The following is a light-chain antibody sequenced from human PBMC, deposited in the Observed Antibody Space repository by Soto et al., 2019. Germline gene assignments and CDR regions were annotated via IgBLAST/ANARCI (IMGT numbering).Light chain of an antibody. J-gene: IGKJ1*01. CDR2: GAS. CDR3: QQYNNWLNT. CDR1: QSVSSS. Sequence: EIVMTQSPATLSVSPGERATLSCRASQSVSSSLAWYQQKPGQAPRLLIYGASTRATGIPARFSGSGSGTEFTLTISSLQSEDFAVYYCQQYNNWLNTFGQGTKVDIK. V-gene: IGKV3-15*01.